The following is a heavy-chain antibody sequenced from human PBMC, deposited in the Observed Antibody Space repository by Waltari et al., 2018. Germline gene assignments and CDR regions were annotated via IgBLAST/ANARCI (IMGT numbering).Heavy chain of an antibody. Sequence: QVQLVESGGGVVQPGGSLRLACAADGFTLRSYGRHWVRQAPGKGLEWVSFIRYDGSNKYYADSVKGRFTISRDNSKNTLYLQMNSLRAEDTAVYYCAKGGGNSILRYYYYMDVWGKGTTVTVSS. CDR1: GFTLRSYG. J-gene: IGHJ6*03. V-gene: IGHV3-30*02. D-gene: IGHD2-21*02. CDR2: IRYDGSNK. CDR3: AKGGGNSILRYYYYMDV.